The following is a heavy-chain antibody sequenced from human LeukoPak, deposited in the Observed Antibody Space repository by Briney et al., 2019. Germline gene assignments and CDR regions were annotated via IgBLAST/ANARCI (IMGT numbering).Heavy chain of an antibody. V-gene: IGHV1-18*01. CDR3: ARDHGYYGSGSYSPFDY. D-gene: IGHD3-10*01. Sequence: GASVKVSCKASGYTFTSYGISWVRQAPGQGLEWMGWISAYNGNTNYAQKLQGRVTMTTDTSTSTAYMELRSLRSDDTAVYYCARDHGYYGSGSYSPFDYWGQGTLVTVSS. CDR2: ISAYNGNT. J-gene: IGHJ4*02. CDR1: GYTFTSYG.